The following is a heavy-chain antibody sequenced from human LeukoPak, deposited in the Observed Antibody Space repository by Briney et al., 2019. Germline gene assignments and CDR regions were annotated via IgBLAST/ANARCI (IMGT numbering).Heavy chain of an antibody. Sequence: GGSLRLSCAASGFTFSSYWMHWVRQAPGKGLVWVSRINSDGSPTSYADSVKGRFTISRDNTKSTLYLQMNSLRVEDTAVYYCTRSLYSGTNSDYWGQGTLVTVSS. CDR2: INSDGSPT. J-gene: IGHJ4*02. D-gene: IGHD1-26*01. CDR3: TRSLYSGTNSDY. V-gene: IGHV3-74*01. CDR1: GFTFSSYW.